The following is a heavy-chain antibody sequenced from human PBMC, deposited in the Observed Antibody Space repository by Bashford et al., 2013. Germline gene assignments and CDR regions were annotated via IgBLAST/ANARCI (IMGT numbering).Heavy chain of an antibody. V-gene: IGHV1-18*01. CDR3: ARVANPLIVVVPSAMFSDR. CDR1: GYTFTSYG. CDR2: ISAYNGNX. Sequence: ASVKVSCKTSGYTFTSYGINWVRQAPGQGLERMGWISAYNGNXNFAQKLQGRVTMTTDTSTSTVYMHLASLTSDDTAVYYCARVANPLIVVVPSAMFSDRWGQGTLVTVSS. J-gene: IGHJ5*02. D-gene: IGHD2-2*01.